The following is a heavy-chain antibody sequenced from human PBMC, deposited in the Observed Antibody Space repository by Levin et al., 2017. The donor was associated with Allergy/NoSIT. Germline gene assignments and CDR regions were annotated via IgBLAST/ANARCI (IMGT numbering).Heavy chain of an antibody. D-gene: IGHD2-21*02. CDR3: ARERWGKYCGGDCYSDAFDI. V-gene: IGHV1-69*13. J-gene: IGHJ3*02. CDR2: IIPIFGTA. CDR1: GGTFSSYA. Sequence: SVKVSCKASGGTFSSYAISWVRQAPGQGLEWMGGIIPIFGTANYAQKFQGRVTITADESTSTAYMELSSLRSEDTAVYYCARERWGKYCGGDCYSDAFDIWGQGTMVTVSS.